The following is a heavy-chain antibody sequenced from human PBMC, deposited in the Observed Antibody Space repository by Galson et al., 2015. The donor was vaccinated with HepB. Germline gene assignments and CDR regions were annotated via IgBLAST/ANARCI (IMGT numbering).Heavy chain of an antibody. CDR3: ASLSAAGTWGVDY. V-gene: IGHV1-69*05. D-gene: IGHD6-13*01. CDR2: IIPIFGTA. CDR1: GGTFSSYA. J-gene: IGHJ4*02. Sequence: SVKVSCKASGGTFSSYAISWVRQAPGQGLEWMGGIIPIFGTANYAQKFQGRVTMTRDTSISTAYMELSRLRSDDTAVYYCASLSAAGTWGVDYWGQGTLVTVSS.